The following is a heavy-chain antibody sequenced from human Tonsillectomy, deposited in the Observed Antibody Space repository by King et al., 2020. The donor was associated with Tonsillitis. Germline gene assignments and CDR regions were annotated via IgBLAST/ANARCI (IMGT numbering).Heavy chain of an antibody. CDR3: ARLGGIFHYYDILTGSPHFDY. Sequence: VQLVESGGGLVKPGGSLRLSCAASGFTFSDYYMSWIRQAPGKGLEWVSYISSSGSTIYYADSVKGRFTISRDNAKNSLYLQMNSLRAEDTAVYYCARLGGIFHYYDILTGSPHFDYWGQGTLVTVSS. V-gene: IGHV3-11*01. J-gene: IGHJ4*02. CDR1: GFTFSDYY. D-gene: IGHD3-9*01. CDR2: ISSSGSTI.